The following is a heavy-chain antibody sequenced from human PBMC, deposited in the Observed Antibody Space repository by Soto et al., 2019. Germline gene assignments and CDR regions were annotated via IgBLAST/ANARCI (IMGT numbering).Heavy chain of an antibody. CDR3: AKNDGLGNSRGEAYDR. Sequence: QVQLVESGGGVVQPGRSLRLSCAASGFTFSSYAMHWVRQAPGKGLEWVAVTSNDGSKKYYADSVKGRFTISRDNSKNTLHLQRTSLRAEDTAVYHCAKNDGLGNSRGEAYDRWGQGTMVTVSS. D-gene: IGHD3-22*01. V-gene: IGHV3-30-3*02. CDR2: TSNDGSKK. J-gene: IGHJ3*01. CDR1: GFTFSSYA.